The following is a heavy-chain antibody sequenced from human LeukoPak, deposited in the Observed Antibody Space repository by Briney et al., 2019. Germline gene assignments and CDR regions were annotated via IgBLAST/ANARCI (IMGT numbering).Heavy chain of an antibody. V-gene: IGHV1-2*06. J-gene: IGHJ6*03. CDR2: INPNSGGT. D-gene: IGHD3-22*01. CDR1: GYTFTGCY. Sequence: ASVKVSCKASGYTFTGCYMHWVRQAPGQGLEWMGRINPNSGGTNYAQKFQGRVTMTRDTSISTAYMELSRLRSDDTAVYYCARNYYDSSGYLYYYYYYMDVWSKGTTVTVSS. CDR3: ARNYYDSSGYLYYYYYYMDV.